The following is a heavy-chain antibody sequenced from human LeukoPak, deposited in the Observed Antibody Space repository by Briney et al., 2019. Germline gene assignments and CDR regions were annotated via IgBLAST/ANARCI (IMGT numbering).Heavy chain of an antibody. CDR3: ARDLGIFGDFDY. CDR2: IRYDGSNE. CDR1: GFSFSNFG. Sequence: GGSLRLSCTTSGFSFSNFGMHWVRQAPDKGLEWLAFIRYDGSNEYSADSVKGRFTISRDTSRNTLFLQMDSLRSEDTAVYYCARDLGIFGDFDYWGQGTLVIVSS. V-gene: IGHV3-30*02. J-gene: IGHJ4*02. D-gene: IGHD3-3*01.